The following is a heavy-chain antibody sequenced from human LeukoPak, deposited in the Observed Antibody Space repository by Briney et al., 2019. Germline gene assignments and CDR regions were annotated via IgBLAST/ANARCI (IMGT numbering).Heavy chain of an antibody. V-gene: IGHV3-15*01. J-gene: IGHJ4*02. Sequence: GGSLRLSCAASGFTFSNAWMSWVRQAPGKGLEWVGRIKSKTDGGTTDYAAPVKGRFTISRDDSKNTLYLQMNSLKTEDTAVYYCARDYKAYYYDSILGYWGQGTLVTVSS. CDR2: IKSKTDGGTT. CDR1: GFTFSNAW. CDR3: ARDYKAYYYDSILGY. D-gene: IGHD3-22*01.